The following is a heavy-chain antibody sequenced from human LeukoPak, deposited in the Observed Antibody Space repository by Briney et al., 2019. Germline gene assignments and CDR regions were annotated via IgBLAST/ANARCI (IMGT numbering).Heavy chain of an antibody. CDR2: ISSSGSYM. CDR1: GFTFSSYT. V-gene: IGHV3-21*01. J-gene: IGHJ4*02. CDR3: AREWGPAAMAHTLN. D-gene: IGHD2-2*01. Sequence: GGSLRLSCVVSGFTFSSYTMNWVRLAPGRGLEWVSSISSSGSYMFYADSVKGRFTISRDNAKNSLYLQMNSLRAEDTAVYYCAREWGPAAMAHTLNWGQGTLVTVSS.